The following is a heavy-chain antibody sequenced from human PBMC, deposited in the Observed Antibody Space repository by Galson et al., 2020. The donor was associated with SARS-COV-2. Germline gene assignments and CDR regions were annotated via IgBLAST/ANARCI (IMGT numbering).Heavy chain of an antibody. Sequence: SETLSLTCTVSGGSVSSGSYYWSWIRQPPGKGLEWIGYIYYSGSTNYNPSLKSRVTISVDTSKNQFSLKLSSVTAADTAVYYCARGLYYYDSSGSARLDAFDIWGQGKMVTVSS. J-gene: IGHJ3*02. CDR1: GGSVSSGSYY. D-gene: IGHD3-22*01. CDR3: ARGLYYYDSSGSARLDAFDI. CDR2: IYYSGST. V-gene: IGHV4-61*01.